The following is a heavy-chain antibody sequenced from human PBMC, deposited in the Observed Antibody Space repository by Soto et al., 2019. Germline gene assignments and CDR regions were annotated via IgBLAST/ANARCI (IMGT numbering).Heavy chain of an antibody. D-gene: IGHD3-10*01. V-gene: IGHV3-NL1*01. Sequence: PGGSLRLSCAASGFTFSSYGMHWVRQAPGKGLEWVSAISGGGGSTYYADSVKGRFTISRDNSKNTLYLQMNSLRAEDTAVYYCARDNRSLDYWGQGTLVTVSS. CDR3: ARDNRSLDY. J-gene: IGHJ4*02. CDR1: GFTFSSYG. CDR2: ISGGGGST.